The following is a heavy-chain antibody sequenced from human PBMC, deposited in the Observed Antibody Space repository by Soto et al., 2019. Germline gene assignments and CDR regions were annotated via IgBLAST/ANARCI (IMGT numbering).Heavy chain of an antibody. D-gene: IGHD3-10*01. CDR1: GYTFTSYY. V-gene: IGHV1-46*01. J-gene: IGHJ3*02. Sequence: GASAKVSCKASGYTFTSYYMHWVRQAPGQGLEWMGIINPSGGSTSYAQKFQGRVTMTRDTSTSTVYMELSSLRSEDTAVYYCARVVIGPLSADAFDIWGQGTMVTVSS. CDR3: ARVVIGPLSADAFDI. CDR2: INPSGGST.